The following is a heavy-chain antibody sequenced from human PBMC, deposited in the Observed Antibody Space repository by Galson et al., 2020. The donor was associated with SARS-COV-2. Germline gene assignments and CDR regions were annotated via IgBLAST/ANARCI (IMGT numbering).Heavy chain of an antibody. Sequence: GSLRLSCAASGFTFSRYAVHWVRQAPGKGLEWVAVISYDGRNKHYADSVKGRFTISRDNSKNTLYLQMNSLRPEDTAVYSCARDYYDSSGYSTNGMDVWGQGTTVTVSS. CDR1: GFTFSRYA. CDR2: ISYDGRNK. CDR3: ARDYYDSSGYSTNGMDV. D-gene: IGHD3-22*01. V-gene: IGHV3-30*04. J-gene: IGHJ6*02.